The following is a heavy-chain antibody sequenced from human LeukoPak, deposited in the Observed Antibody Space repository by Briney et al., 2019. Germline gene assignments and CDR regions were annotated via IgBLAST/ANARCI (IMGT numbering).Heavy chain of an antibody. CDR2: IYYNGST. CDR1: GRSIGTYY. V-gene: IGHV4-59*01. CDR3: ARDRRYYHDTGLQFDY. D-gene: IGHD3-22*01. Sequence: KASGTLSLTCTVSGRSIGTYYWNWIRQPPGKGLEWIGYIYYNGSTNYNSSLKSRVTISVDTAKNRFSLKLSSVTAADTAVYYCARDRRYYHDTGLQFDYWGQGTLVTVSS. J-gene: IGHJ4*02.